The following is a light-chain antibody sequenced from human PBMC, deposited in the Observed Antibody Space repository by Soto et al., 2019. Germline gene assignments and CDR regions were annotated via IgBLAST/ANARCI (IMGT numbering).Light chain of an antibody. CDR1: QSVSSN. CDR2: DAS. J-gene: IGKJ1*01. CDR3: QQHYTWPPWT. V-gene: IGKV3-15*01. Sequence: EIVLTQSPATLSVSPGERATLSCRASQSVSSNLAWYQQKPGQAPRLLIYDASTRATGIPARFSGSGSGTEFTLTISSLQSEDFAVYYCQQHYTWPPWTFGQGTKVEIK.